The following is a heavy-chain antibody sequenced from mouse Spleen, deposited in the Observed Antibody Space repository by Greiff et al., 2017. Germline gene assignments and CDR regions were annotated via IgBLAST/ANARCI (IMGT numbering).Heavy chain of an antibody. Sequence: QVQLKQSGAELARPGASVKLSCKASGYTFTSYGISWVKQRTGQGLEWIGEIYPRSGNTYYNEKFKGKATLTADKSSSTAYMELRSLTSEDSAVYFCARGGLYDGYDYYFDYWGQGTTLTVSS. D-gene: IGHD2-3*01. CDR2: IYPRSGNT. CDR1: GYTFTSYG. J-gene: IGHJ2*01. V-gene: IGHV1-81*01. CDR3: ARGGLYDGYDYYFDY.